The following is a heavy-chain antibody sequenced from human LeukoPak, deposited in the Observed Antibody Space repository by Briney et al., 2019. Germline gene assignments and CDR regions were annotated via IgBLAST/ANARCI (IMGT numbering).Heavy chain of an antibody. J-gene: IGHJ4*02. CDR2: ISSSGSTI. V-gene: IGHV3-11*01. Sequence: GGSLRLTCAASGFIYYMSWIRQAPGKGLEWVSYISSSGSTIYYADSVKGRFTISRDNAKNSLYLQMNSLRAEDTAVYYCARGDYGDFSSDYWGQGTLVTVSS. CDR3: ARGDYGDFSSDY. CDR1: GFIYY. D-gene: IGHD4-17*01.